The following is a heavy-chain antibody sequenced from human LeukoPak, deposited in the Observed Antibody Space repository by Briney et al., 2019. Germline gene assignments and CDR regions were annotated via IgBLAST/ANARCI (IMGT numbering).Heavy chain of an antibody. Sequence: PSETLSLTCTVSGVSIRTTNYYWGWIRQSPGKGLERIGSISQSGTTYYSPSLQTPVNMSVDTSRNQFTLKLPTVTAADTAIYFCVRSSGSNSLFPLYWGQGALVTVSS. CDR3: VRSSGSNSLFPLY. J-gene: IGHJ4*02. D-gene: IGHD2-15*01. CDR2: ISQSGTT. CDR1: GVSIRTTNYY. V-gene: IGHV4-39*01.